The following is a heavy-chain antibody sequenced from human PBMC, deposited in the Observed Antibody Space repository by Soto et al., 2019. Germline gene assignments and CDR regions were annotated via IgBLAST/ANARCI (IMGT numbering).Heavy chain of an antibody. CDR2: ISYDGSNK. CDR3: AKEGGWHSNYFFDY. J-gene: IGHJ4*02. Sequence: VISYDGSNKYYADSVKGRFTISRDNSKNTLYLQMNSLRAEDTAVYYCAKEGGWHSNYFFDYWGQGTLVTVSS. V-gene: IGHV3-30*18. D-gene: IGHD4-4*01.